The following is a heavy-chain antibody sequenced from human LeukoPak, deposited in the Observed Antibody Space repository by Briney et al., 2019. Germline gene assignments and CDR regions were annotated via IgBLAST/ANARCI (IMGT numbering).Heavy chain of an antibody. CDR2: IIPAFGTP. V-gene: IGHV1-69*13. CDR1: RDIFSSYT. J-gene: IGHJ4*02. Sequence: SVKVSCKATRDIFSSYTLTWVRQAPGQGLEWMVGIIPAFGTPHYAQKFRGRLTMTLDESTSTAYMELSSLRSEDTAVYYCASIALAGADFDSWGQGTLVVVSS. D-gene: IGHD4/OR15-4a*01. CDR3: ASIALAGADFDS.